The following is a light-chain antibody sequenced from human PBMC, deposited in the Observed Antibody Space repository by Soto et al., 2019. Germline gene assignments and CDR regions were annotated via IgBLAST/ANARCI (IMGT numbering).Light chain of an antibody. Sequence: QSALTQPRSVSGSPGQSVTISCAGSSSDIGAYNYVSWFQQHPGKAPKLMIYDVNKRPSGVPDRFSGSKSGNTASLTISGLQADDEADYYCCSFVGGFTFVFGTGTKGTVL. CDR2: DVN. CDR3: CSFVGGFTFV. J-gene: IGLJ1*01. CDR1: SSDIGAYNY. V-gene: IGLV2-11*01.